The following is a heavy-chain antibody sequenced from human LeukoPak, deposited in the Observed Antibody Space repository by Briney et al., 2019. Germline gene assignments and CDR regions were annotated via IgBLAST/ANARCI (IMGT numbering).Heavy chain of an antibody. V-gene: IGHV4-38-2*02. Sequence: SETLSLTCSVSGYSIGSAYYWGWVRRTPGGRLEWFASIHHSGKTYYNPSFNSRVTISIETSKNQFSLKLTSVTAADTGVYYCVRDKGTTNWFDPWGQGTLVTVSS. CDR3: VRDKGTTNWFDP. J-gene: IGHJ5*02. D-gene: IGHD1-1*01. CDR2: IHHSGKT. CDR1: GYSIGSAYY.